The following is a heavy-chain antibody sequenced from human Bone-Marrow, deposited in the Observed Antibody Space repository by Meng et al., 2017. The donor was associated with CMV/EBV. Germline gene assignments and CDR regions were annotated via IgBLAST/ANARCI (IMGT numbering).Heavy chain of an antibody. D-gene: IGHD3-3*01. V-gene: IGHV1-18*01. CDR2: ISAYNGNT. Sequence: SVKVSCKASGYTFTSYGISWVRQAPGQGLEWMGWISAYNGNTNYAQKLQGRVTMTTDTSTSTAYMELRSLRSDDTAVYYCAREYRQTYYDFWSGYFHYYGMDVWGQGTTVTVSS. CDR1: GYTFTSYG. CDR3: AREYRQTYYDFWSGYFHYYGMDV. J-gene: IGHJ6*02.